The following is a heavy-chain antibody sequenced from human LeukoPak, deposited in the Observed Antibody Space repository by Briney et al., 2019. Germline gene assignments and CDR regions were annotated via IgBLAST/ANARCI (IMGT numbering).Heavy chain of an antibody. Sequence: AGGSLRLSCAASGFTFSSYAMSWVRQAPGKGLERVSAISGSGGSTYYADSVKGRFTISRDNSTNTLYLQMNSLRAEDTAVYYCAKAGDYDILTGYPLIDYWGQGTLVTVSS. CDR1: GFTFSSYA. J-gene: IGHJ4*02. D-gene: IGHD3-9*01. CDR3: AKAGDYDILTGYPLIDY. V-gene: IGHV3-23*01. CDR2: ISGSGGST.